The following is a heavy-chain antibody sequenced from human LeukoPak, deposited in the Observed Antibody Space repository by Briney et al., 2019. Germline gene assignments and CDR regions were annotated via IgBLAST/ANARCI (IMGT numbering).Heavy chain of an antibody. CDR2: INHSGST. CDR1: GGSFSGYY. J-gene: IGHJ5*02. CDR3: ARVHYYGSGRRFDP. Sequence: SETLSLTCAVYGGSFSGYYWSWIRQPPGKGLEWIGEINHSGSTNYNPSLKSRVTISVDTSKNQFSLKLSSVTAADTAVYYCARVHYYGSGRRFDPWGQGTLVTVSS. V-gene: IGHV4-34*01. D-gene: IGHD3-10*01.